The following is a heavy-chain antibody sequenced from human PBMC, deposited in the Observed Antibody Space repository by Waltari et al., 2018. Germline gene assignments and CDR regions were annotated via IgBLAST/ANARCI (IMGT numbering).Heavy chain of an antibody. CDR1: GGSFSGYY. CDR2: INHSGST. V-gene: IGHV4-34*01. D-gene: IGHD4-17*01. Sequence: QVQLQQWGAGLLKPSETLSLTCAVYGGSFSGYYWSWIRQPPGKGLEWIGEINHSGSTNYNPSLKSRGTISVDTSKNQFALKLSSVTAADTAVYYCARAYGDYMDWYFDLWGRGTLVTVSS. CDR3: ARAYGDYMDWYFDL. J-gene: IGHJ2*01.